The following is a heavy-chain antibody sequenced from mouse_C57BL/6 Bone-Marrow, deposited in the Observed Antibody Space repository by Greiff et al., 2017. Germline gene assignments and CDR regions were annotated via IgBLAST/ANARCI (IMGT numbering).Heavy chain of an antibody. J-gene: IGHJ3*01. CDR3: SWAWFAY. CDR1: GFTFSSYA. CDR2: ISASGSYT. V-gene: IGHV5-4*03. Sequence: DVMLVESGGGLVKPGGSLKLPCEASGFTFSSYAMSWVRQTQEKRLEWVATISASGSYTYYPDNVKGRFTISRDNAKNNLYLQMRQLKSEDTAMYYCSWAWFAYWGQGTLVIVSA.